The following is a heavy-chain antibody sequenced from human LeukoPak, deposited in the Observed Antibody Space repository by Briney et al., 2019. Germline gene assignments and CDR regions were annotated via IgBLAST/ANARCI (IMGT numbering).Heavy chain of an antibody. CDR2: ISSSGSTI. J-gene: IGHJ6*03. Sequence: GGSLRLSCAASGFTFSDYYMSWIRQAPGKGLEWVSYISSSGSTIYYADSVKGRFTISRDNAKNSLYLQMNSLRAEDTAVYYCARDKMVAAAPNYMDVWGKGTTVTVSS. CDR1: GFTFSDYY. CDR3: ARDKMVAAAPNYMDV. D-gene: IGHD6-13*01. V-gene: IGHV3-11*04.